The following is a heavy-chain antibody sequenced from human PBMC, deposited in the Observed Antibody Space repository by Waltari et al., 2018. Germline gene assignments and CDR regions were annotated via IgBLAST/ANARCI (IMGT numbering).Heavy chain of an antibody. Sequence: QVRLQQWGTGLLKPSETLSLTCAVYGESCSGLYWSWIRQPPGWGLEGIGEIYHDGSTTYNPSLKGRVTMSVDTSKNQFSLNLRSVTAADTAVYYCARAPFGGYDYVGGTYRYFYYYMDVWGKGTTVAVSS. D-gene: IGHD3-16*02. CDR3: ARAPFGGYDYVGGTYRYFYYYMDV. CDR2: IYHDGST. J-gene: IGHJ6*03. CDR1: GESCSGLY. V-gene: IGHV4-34*01.